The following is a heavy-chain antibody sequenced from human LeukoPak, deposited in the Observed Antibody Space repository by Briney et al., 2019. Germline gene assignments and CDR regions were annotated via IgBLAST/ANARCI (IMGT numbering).Heavy chain of an antibody. CDR2: ISGSGGNI. V-gene: IGHV3-23*01. CDR3: ARADYGDYGGNY. J-gene: IGHJ4*02. CDR1: GFTFSSYA. Sequence: GGSLRLSCAASGFTFSSYAMSWVRQAPGKGLEWVSGISGSGGNIHYVDSVKGRFTISRDNSKNMLYLQMNSLRAEDTAVYYCARADYGDYGGNYWGQGTLVTVSS. D-gene: IGHD4-17*01.